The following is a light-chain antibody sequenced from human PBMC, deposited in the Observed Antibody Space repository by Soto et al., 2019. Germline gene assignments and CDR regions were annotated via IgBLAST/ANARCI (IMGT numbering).Light chain of an antibody. J-gene: IGLJ1*01. CDR1: SSDVGGYNF. V-gene: IGLV2-14*01. CDR3: SSYTSTSTYV. Sequence: QSALTQPASVSGSPGQSITISCTGTSSDVGGYNFVSWYQHHPGKAPKLMIYEVSYRPSGVSNRFSGSKSGSTASLTISGLQAEDEADYYCSSYTSTSTYVFGPGTKGIVL. CDR2: EVS.